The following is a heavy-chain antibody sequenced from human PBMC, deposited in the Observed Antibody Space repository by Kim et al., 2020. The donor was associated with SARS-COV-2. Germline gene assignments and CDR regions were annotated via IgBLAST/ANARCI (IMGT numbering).Heavy chain of an antibody. V-gene: IGHV1-69*13. Sequence: SVKVSCKASGGTFSSYAISWVRQAPGQGLEWMGGIIPIFGTANYAQKFQGRVTITADESTSTAYMELSSLRSEDTAVYYCASSLYYYDSSGYYPWDYWGQGTLVTVSS. CDR2: IIPIFGTA. D-gene: IGHD3-22*01. J-gene: IGHJ4*02. CDR1: GGTFSSYA. CDR3: ASSLYYYDSSGYYPWDY.